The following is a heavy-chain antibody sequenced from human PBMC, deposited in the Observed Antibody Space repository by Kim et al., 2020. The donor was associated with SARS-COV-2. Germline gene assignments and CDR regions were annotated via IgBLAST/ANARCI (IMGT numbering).Heavy chain of an antibody. CDR1: GGTFSSYA. V-gene: IGHV1-69*13. Sequence: SVKVSCKASGGTFSSYAISWVRQAPGQGLEWMGGIIPIFGTANYAQKFQGRVTITADESTSTAYMELSSLRSEDTAVYYCARGSSWYSPDWYFDLWGRGTLVTVSS. CDR2: IIPIFGTA. D-gene: IGHD6-13*01. J-gene: IGHJ2*01. CDR3: ARGSSWYSPDWYFDL.